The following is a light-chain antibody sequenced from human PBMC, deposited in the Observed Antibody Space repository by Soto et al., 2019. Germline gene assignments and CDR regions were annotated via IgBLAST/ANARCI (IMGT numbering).Light chain of an antibody. CDR1: QPLNVNS. CDR2: ATT. J-gene: IGKJ3*01. CDR3: QQDDGPPLG. V-gene: IGKV3-20*01. Sequence: EIVFTQSPGTLSLSPGESATLSCRASQPLNVNSLAWYQLKLDRAPRLLIYATTTRANDLPQRFTGSGSGTDFPLTISSLEPEVLGIYYCQQDDGPPLGFGPGKNVEI.